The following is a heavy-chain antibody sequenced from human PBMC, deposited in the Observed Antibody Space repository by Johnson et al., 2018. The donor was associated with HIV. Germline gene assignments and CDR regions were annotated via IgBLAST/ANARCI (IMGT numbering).Heavy chain of an antibody. CDR3: ARVSGSGADYYDIMNDAFDI. Sequence: QVQLVESGGGVVQPGRSLRLSCVASGFIFSNFAMHWVRQAPGQGLEWMAIISYDGSKKYYADSVKGRFTISRDTSKNTVFLEINSLRAEDTAVFYCARVSGSGADYYDIMNDAFDIWGQGTMVTVSS. J-gene: IGHJ3*02. V-gene: IGHV3-30-3*01. D-gene: IGHD3-22*01. CDR1: GFIFSNFA. CDR2: ISYDGSKK.